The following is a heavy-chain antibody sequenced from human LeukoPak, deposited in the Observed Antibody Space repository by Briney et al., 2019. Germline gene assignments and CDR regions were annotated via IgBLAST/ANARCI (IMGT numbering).Heavy chain of an antibody. CDR3: ARDHDYGDYDY. D-gene: IGHD4-17*01. CDR1: GFTFSDYY. CDR2: ISSSGNTI. V-gene: IGHV3-11*04. Sequence: GGSLRLSCAASGFTFSDYYMSWIRQAPGKGLEWVSYISSSGNTIYYADSVKGRFTISRDNAKNSLFLQMNRLRAEDTALYYCARDHDYGDYDYWGQGTLVTVSS. J-gene: IGHJ4*02.